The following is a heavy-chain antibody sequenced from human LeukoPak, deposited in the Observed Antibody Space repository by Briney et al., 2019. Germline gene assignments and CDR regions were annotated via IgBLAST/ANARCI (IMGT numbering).Heavy chain of an antibody. Sequence: GGSLRLSCAASGFTFTTYAMSWVRQAPGKGLEWVSAISGSGGSTYYADSVKGRFTIPRDNSKNTLYLQMNSLRAEDTAVYYCGKSGFAWSDLDYWGQGTLVTVSS. J-gene: IGHJ4*02. D-gene: IGHD3-9*01. CDR2: ISGSGGST. V-gene: IGHV3-23*01. CDR1: GFTFTTYA. CDR3: GKSGFAWSDLDY.